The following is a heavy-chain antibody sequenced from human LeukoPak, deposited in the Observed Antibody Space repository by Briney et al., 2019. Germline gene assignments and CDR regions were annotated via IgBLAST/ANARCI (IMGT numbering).Heavy chain of an antibody. V-gene: IGHV3-21*01. CDR2: ISSTSTYI. CDR1: GFTFSDYS. CDR3: ARFETVAAKPLEY. Sequence: GGSLRLSCAASGFTFSDYSMNWVRQAPGKGLDWVSSISSTSTYILYADSVKGRFTISRDNARNSLYLQMNSLRAEDTAVYYCARFETVAAKPLEYWGQGTLVTVSS. D-gene: IGHD6-19*01. J-gene: IGHJ4*02.